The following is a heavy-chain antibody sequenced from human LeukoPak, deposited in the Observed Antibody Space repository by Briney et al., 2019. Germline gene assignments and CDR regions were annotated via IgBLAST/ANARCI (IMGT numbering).Heavy chain of an antibody. CDR1: GGTINSYY. CDR2: IYYTGST. D-gene: IGHD3-10*01. CDR3: ARDNIRGVIHYYYMDV. Sequence: SETLSLTCTVSGGTINSYYWSWIRQPPGKGLEWIGYIYYTGSTNYSPSLKSRVTISVDTSKNQLSLKLNSVTAADTAVYYCARDNIRGVIHYYYMDVWGKGTTVTVSS. V-gene: IGHV4-59*13. J-gene: IGHJ6*03.